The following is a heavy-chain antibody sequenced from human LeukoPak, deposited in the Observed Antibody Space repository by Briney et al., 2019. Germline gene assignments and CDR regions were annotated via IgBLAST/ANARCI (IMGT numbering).Heavy chain of an antibody. CDR3: AREGAWAAAGTGTGDY. J-gene: IGHJ4*02. D-gene: IGHD6-13*01. V-gene: IGHV1-3*01. Sequence: ASVKVSCKASGYTFTSYAMHWVRQGPGQRLEWMGWINAGNGNTKYSQKFQGRVTITRDTSASTAYMELSSLRSEDTAVYYCAREGAWAAAGTGTGDYWGQGTLVTVSS. CDR2: INAGNGNT. CDR1: GYTFTSYA.